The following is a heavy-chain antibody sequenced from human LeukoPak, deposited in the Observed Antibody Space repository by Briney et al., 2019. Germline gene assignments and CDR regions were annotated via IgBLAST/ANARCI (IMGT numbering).Heavy chain of an antibody. V-gene: IGHV4-30-2*01. CDR3: ARGGVYCSGGRCYSLDY. CDR1: GVSIGSGTYY. Sequence: SETLSLTCAVSGVSIGSGTYYWNWIRQPPGKGLEWIGFGSHGGNTCPSLKSRVTISLDTSKNQFSLTLRSVTAADTAVYFCARGGVYCSGGRCYSLDYWGQGTPVIVSS. D-gene: IGHD2-15*01. J-gene: IGHJ4*02. CDR2: GSHGGNT.